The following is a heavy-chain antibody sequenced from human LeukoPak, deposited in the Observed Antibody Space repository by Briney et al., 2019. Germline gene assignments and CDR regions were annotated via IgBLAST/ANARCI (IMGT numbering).Heavy chain of an antibody. Sequence: GGSLRLSCAASGFTFSTYAMSWVRQAPGKGLLWVSSISGSGTSTYYADSVQGRFIISRDNSKNTLFLQMNSLRAEDTAVYYCANKLPGTSPFDNWGQGSLVTVSS. CDR3: ANKLPGTSPFDN. J-gene: IGHJ4*02. CDR2: ISGSGTST. V-gene: IGHV3-23*01. D-gene: IGHD4-23*01. CDR1: GFTFSTYA.